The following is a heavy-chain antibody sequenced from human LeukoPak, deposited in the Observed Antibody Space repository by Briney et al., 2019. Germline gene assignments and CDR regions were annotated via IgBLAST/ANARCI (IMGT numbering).Heavy chain of an antibody. CDR3: AKDALRGYYDSSGFCDY. Sequence: PGGSLRLSCAASGFTFSSYAMSWVRQAPGKGLEWVSAISGSGGSTYYADSVKGRFTISRDYSKNTLYLQMNSLRAEDTAVYYCAKDALRGYYDSSGFCDYWGQGTLVTVSS. D-gene: IGHD3-22*01. CDR1: GFTFSSYA. V-gene: IGHV3-23*01. CDR2: ISGSGGST. J-gene: IGHJ4*02.